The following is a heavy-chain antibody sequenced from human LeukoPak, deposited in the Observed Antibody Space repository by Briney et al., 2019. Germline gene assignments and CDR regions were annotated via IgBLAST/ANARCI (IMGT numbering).Heavy chain of an antibody. CDR2: IDWDDDK. D-gene: IGHD3-16*02. V-gene: IGHV2-70*11. CDR3: ARSRMITFGGVIDRPLYYFDY. Sequence: SGPALVKPTQTLTLTCTFSGFSLSTSGMCVSWIRQPPGKALEWLARIDWDDDKYYSTSLKTRLTISKDTSKNQVVLTMTNMDPVDTATYYCARSRMITFGGVIDRPLYYFDYWGQGTLVTVSS. CDR1: GFSLSTSGMC. J-gene: IGHJ4*02.